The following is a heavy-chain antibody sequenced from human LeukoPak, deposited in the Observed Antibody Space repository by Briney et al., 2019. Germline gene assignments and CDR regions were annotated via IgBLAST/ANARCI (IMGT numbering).Heavy chain of an antibody. V-gene: IGHV3-30*03. D-gene: IGHD1-20*01. CDR2: ISKDGSRI. CDR1: GFTFTSNG. CDR3: ARDNSIPGYYYYYMDV. Sequence: GGSLRLSCAASGFTFTSNGIHWVRQAPGKGLEWLAFISKDGSRIEYTDSVKGRFTISRDNSMNTVYLQMNSLRAEDTAVYYCARDNSIPGYYYYYMDVWGEGTTVTVSS. J-gene: IGHJ6*03.